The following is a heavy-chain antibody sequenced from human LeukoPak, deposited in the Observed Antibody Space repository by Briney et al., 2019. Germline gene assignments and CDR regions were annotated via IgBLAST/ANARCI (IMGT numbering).Heavy chain of an antibody. CDR1: GFTFSIYA. J-gene: IGHJ4*02. CDR2: ISGSGGST. Sequence: PGGSLRLSCAASGFTFSIYAMSCVRQAPGKGLECVSAISGSGGSTYYADSVKGRFTISRDNSKNTLYLRMNSLRAEDTAVYYCAKHRIYDFWSGYYFILFDFDYWGQGTLVTVSS. V-gene: IGHV3-23*01. CDR3: AKHRIYDFWSGYYFILFDFDY. D-gene: IGHD3-3*01.